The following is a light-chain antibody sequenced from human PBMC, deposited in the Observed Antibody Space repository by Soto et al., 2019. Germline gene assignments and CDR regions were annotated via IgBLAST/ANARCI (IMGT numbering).Light chain of an antibody. Sequence: QSALTQPASVSGSPGQSITISCTGTSSDVGSYNLVSWYQQHPGKAPKLMIYEDSKRPSGVSNRFSGSKSGNTASLTISGLQAEDEADYYCCSYAGSIVVFGGGTKLTVL. J-gene: IGLJ2*01. CDR2: EDS. V-gene: IGLV2-23*01. CDR1: SSDVGSYNL. CDR3: CSYAGSIVV.